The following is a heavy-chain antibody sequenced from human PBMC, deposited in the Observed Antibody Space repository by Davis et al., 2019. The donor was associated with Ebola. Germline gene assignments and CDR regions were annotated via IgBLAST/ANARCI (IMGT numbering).Heavy chain of an antibody. D-gene: IGHD3-22*01. Sequence: PSETLSLTCGVSGGSISGYFWTWIRQSPGKGLEWIGEINHSGIIDYSPSLKGRATISEDTSKNQVSLRLSAVTAADTAVYYCVKCRDFSNHVGYWGQGSLVTISS. V-gene: IGHV4-34*01. J-gene: IGHJ4*02. CDR1: GGSISGYF. CDR2: INHSGII. CDR3: VKCRDFSNHVGY.